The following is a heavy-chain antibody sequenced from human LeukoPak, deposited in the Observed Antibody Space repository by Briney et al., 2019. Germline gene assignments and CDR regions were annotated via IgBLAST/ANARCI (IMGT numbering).Heavy chain of an antibody. CDR1: GFAFSSDW. J-gene: IGHJ4*02. CDR2: INSDGSST. D-gene: IGHD1-26*01. CDR3: AGGHISGRSSPPHY. V-gene: IGHV3-74*03. Sequence: GGSLRLSCAASGFAFSSDWMHWVRQAPGKGLVWVSRINSDGSSTTYADSVKGRFTISRDNAKNTLYLQMNSLRAEDTAVYYCAGGHISGRSSPPHYWGQGTLVTVSS.